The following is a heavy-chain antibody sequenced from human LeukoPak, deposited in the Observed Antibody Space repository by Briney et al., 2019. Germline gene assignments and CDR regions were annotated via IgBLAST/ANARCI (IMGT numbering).Heavy chain of an antibody. V-gene: IGHV1-2*02. CDR1: GYTFNGYY. Sequence: ASVKVSCKPSGYTFNGYYIHWVRRAPGQGLEWMGWINPHSGGTNYARTFQGRVTMTWDTSITTAYSELSNLRSDDTAVYFCARIATGATPYWYFDFWGRGTLVTVSS. J-gene: IGHJ2*01. CDR2: INPHSGGT. D-gene: IGHD7-27*01. CDR3: ARIATGATPYWYFDF.